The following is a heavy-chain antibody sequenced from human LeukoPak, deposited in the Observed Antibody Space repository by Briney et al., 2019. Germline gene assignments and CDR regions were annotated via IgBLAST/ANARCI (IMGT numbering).Heavy chain of an antibody. V-gene: IGHV4-4*07. Sequence: PSETLSLTCTVSGGSISSYYWSWTRQPAGKGLEWIGRIYTSGSTNYNPSLKSRVTMSVDTSKNQFSLKLSSVTAADTAVYYCARAINYYDSSGYYPGGFDYYYMDVWGKGTTVTVSS. J-gene: IGHJ6*03. CDR3: ARAINYYDSSGYYPGGFDYYYMDV. D-gene: IGHD3-22*01. CDR1: GGSISSYY. CDR2: IYTSGST.